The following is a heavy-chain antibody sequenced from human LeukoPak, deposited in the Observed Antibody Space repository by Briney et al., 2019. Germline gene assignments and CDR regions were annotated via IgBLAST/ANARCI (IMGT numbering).Heavy chain of an antibody. Sequence: GALRLSCAASGFTVSSNYMSWVRQAPGKGLEWVSYISSSSGTIYYADSVKGRFTISRDNAKNSLYLQMNSLRAEDTVVYYCARDLYVGARSYDYWGQGTLVTVSS. CDR3: ARDLYVGARSYDY. CDR1: GFTVSSNY. V-gene: IGHV3-48*01. J-gene: IGHJ4*02. D-gene: IGHD1-26*01. CDR2: ISSSSGTI.